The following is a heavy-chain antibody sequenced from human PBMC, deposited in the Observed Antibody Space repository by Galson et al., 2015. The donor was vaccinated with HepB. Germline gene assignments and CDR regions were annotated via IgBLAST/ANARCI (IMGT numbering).Heavy chain of an antibody. CDR1: GFIFSSYA. V-gene: IGHV3-23*01. J-gene: IGHJ3*02. CDR3: AGGYGDYGGGALDI. Sequence: SLRLSCAASGFIFSSYAMSWVRQAPGKGLEWVSAISGSGGSTYYADSVKGRFTISRDNSKNTLYLQMNSLRDEDTAVYYCAGGYGDYGGGALDIWGQGTMVTVSS. D-gene: IGHD4-17*01. CDR2: ISGSGGST.